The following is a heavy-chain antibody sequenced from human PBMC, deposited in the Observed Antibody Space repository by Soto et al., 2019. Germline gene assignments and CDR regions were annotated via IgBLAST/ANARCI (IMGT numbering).Heavy chain of an antibody. J-gene: IGHJ4*02. V-gene: IGHV1-69*01. CDR2: IIPIFGTA. D-gene: IGHD3-22*01. CDR1: GGTFSRHA. CDR3: ARGWGYDSNDYYYAY. Sequence: VKVSCKASGGTFSRHAISWVRQAPGQGLEWMGGIIPIFGTANHAQKFQGRVTIIADESTSTVYMELSSLRSEDTAMYYCARGWGYDSNDYYYAYWGQGTLVTVSS.